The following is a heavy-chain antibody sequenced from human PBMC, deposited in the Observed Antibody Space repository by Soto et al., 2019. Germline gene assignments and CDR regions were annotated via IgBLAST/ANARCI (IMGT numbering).Heavy chain of an antibody. V-gene: IGHV3-74*01. CDR3: AIRASYYDSSGYFDY. CDR1: GFTFNSYS. CDR2: INSDGSST. J-gene: IGHJ4*02. Sequence: GGSLRLSCAVSGFTFNSYSMNWVRRAPGKGLVWVSRINSDGSSTSYADSVKGRFTISRDNAKNTLYLQMNSLRAEDTAVYYCAIRASYYDSSGYFDYWGQGTLVTVSS. D-gene: IGHD3-22*01.